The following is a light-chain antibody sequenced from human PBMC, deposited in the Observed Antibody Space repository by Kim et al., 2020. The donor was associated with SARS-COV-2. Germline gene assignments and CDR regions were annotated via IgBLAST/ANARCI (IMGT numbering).Light chain of an antibody. Sequence: SAALRDRVTITCLTSQSTSSYVTWYQPETGEAPKLLIHGASRLQSGVPSRFGASGSGTDFTLTISSLQPEDIAIYYCQHSYRVPYTFGQGTKLEI. CDR1: QSTSSY. CDR2: GAS. J-gene: IGKJ2*01. CDR3: QHSYRVPYT. V-gene: IGKV1-39*01.